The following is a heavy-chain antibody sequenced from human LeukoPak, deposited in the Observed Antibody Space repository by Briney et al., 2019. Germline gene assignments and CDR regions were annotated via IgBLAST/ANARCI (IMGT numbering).Heavy chain of an antibody. CDR3: AKESVGYSSGWYVGYFDY. Sequence: GGSLRLSCAASGFTFSSYGMHWVRQAPGKGLEWVAFIRYDGSNKYYADSVKGRFTISRDNSKNTLYLQMNSLRAEDTAVYYCAKESVGYSSGWYVGYFDYWGQGTLVTVSS. CDR1: GFTFSSYG. CDR2: IRYDGSNK. V-gene: IGHV3-30*02. D-gene: IGHD6-19*01. J-gene: IGHJ4*02.